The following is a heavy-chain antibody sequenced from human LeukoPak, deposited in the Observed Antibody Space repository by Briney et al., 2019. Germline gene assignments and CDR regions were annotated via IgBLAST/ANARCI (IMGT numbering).Heavy chain of an antibody. V-gene: IGHV4-31*03. Sequence: PSQTLSLTCTVSGDSIRSVDYYWSWIRQHPGKGLEWIGYIYYSGSTYYNPSLKSRVTISVDTSKNQFSLKLSSVTAADTAVYYCARDHGYGLDYWGQGTLVTVSS. CDR1: GDSIRSVDYY. CDR2: IYYSGST. J-gene: IGHJ4*02. D-gene: IGHD5-12*01. CDR3: ARDHGYGLDY.